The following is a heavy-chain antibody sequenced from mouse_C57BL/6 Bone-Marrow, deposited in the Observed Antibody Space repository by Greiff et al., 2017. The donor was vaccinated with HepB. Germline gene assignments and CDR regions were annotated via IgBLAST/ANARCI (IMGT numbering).Heavy chain of an antibody. Sequence: LQESGAELVRPGASVTLSCKASGYTFTDYEMHWVKQTPVHGLEWIGAIDPETGGTAYNQKFKGKAILTADKSSSTAYMELRSLTSEDSAVYYCTRGGYYDGGDWYCDVWGTGTTVTVSS. CDR2: IDPETGGT. D-gene: IGHD1-1*01. CDR1: GYTFTDYE. J-gene: IGHJ1*03. V-gene: IGHV1-15*01. CDR3: TRGGYYDGGDWYCDV.